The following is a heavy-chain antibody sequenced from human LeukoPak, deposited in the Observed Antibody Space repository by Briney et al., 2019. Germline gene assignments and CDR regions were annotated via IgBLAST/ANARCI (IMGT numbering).Heavy chain of an antibody. CDR1: SGSISSTSYY. CDR2: IIYSGNT. D-gene: IGHD6-13*01. Sequence: SETLSLTCTASSGSISSTSYYWGWIRQPPGKGLEWIGGIIYSGNTYYNPSLKSRVTISVDTTKNQFSLKLSSVTAADTAVYYCASPGIVAAGTDRGFDYWGQGALVTVSS. J-gene: IGHJ4*02. CDR3: ASPGIVAAGTDRGFDY. V-gene: IGHV4-39*01.